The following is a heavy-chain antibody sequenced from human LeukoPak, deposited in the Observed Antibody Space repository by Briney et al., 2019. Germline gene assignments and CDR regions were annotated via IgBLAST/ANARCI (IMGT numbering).Heavy chain of an antibody. CDR2: IKSKTDGGTP. CDR1: GFTFSNAW. CDR3: TTGLYSKRLYIPRDY. Sequence: GGSLRLSCAASGFTFSNAWMSWVRQAPGKGLEWVGRIKSKTDGGTPDYAAPVKVRFTISRDDSKNTLHLQMNRLKTEDTAVYYCTTGLYSKRLYIPRDYWGQGTLVTVSS. J-gene: IGHJ4*02. D-gene: IGHD3-10*01. V-gene: IGHV3-15*01.